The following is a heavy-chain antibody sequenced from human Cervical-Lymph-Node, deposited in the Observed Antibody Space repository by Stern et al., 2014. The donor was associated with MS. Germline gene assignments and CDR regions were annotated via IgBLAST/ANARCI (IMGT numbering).Heavy chain of an antibody. V-gene: IGHV5-51*03. Sequence: DQLVQSGAELEKPGESLQLSCSASGYSFSDYWIAWVRQVPGKGLEWVGVIYPGASETRYSPSFQGHVIISVDKATNKAYLQWSSLKASDTAMYFCARWRVITTRFRYLDYWGQGTLVTVSS. D-gene: IGHD4/OR15-4a*01. J-gene: IGHJ4*02. CDR3: ARWRVITTRFRYLDY. CDR1: GYSFSDYW. CDR2: IYPGASET.